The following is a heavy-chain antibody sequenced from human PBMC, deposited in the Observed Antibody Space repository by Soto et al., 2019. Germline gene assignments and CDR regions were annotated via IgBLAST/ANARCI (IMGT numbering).Heavy chain of an antibody. J-gene: IGHJ4*02. V-gene: IGHV3-64*04. CDR1: GFTFSVYK. Sequence: GGSLRLSCSTSGFTFSVYKMHWVRQAPGKGLEYVSGIGNQGDTTYYADSVKGRFTISRDNSKNTLYFQMNSLRAEDTAVYYCARMDYLDYSASGYWGQGTLVTVSS. CDR3: ARMDYLDYSASGY. D-gene: IGHD4-4*01. CDR2: IGNQGDTT.